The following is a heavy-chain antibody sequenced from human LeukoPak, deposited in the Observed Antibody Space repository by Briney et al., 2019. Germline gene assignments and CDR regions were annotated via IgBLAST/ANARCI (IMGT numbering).Heavy chain of an antibody. Sequence: SETLSLTCTVSGGSISSYYWSWIRQPPGKGLEWIGYIYYSGSTNYNPSLKSRVTISVDTSKNQFSLKLSSVTAADTAVYYCARDARSSSFPSYYYYHMDVWGKGTTVTVSS. D-gene: IGHD6-13*01. CDR1: GGSISSYY. J-gene: IGHJ6*03. CDR2: IYYSGST. V-gene: IGHV4-59*01. CDR3: ARDARSSSFPSYYYYHMDV.